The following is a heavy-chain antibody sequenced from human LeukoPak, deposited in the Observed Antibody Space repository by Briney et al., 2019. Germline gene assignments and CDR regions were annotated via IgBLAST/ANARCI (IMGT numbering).Heavy chain of an antibody. J-gene: IGHJ4*02. CDR1: GLSFGGFA. CDR3: AKAPTPYCSGVSCYPFDY. Sequence: PGGSLELSVAAPGLSFGGFAMNWVRQAPAKALEGVEVIYYDGRSEFYGESVRGRFSISRDNSKNMVYLQMNSLRAEDTAVYYCAKAPTPYCSGVSCYPFDYWGQGTLVTVSS. CDR2: IYYDGRSE. D-gene: IGHD2-15*01. V-gene: IGHV3-30*18.